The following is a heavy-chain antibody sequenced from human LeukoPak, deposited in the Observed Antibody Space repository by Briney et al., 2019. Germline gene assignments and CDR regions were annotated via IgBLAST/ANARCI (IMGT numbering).Heavy chain of an antibody. Sequence: PGGSLRLSCAASGFTVNTNYISWVRRAPGKGLEGVSIIYSGGNTYYADSVKGRFTISRDNSKNTLYLQMNTLRVEDTAMYYCTRYWGSGNAFDIWGQGTMVTVSS. J-gene: IGHJ3*02. CDR2: IYSGGNT. D-gene: IGHD7-27*01. CDR1: GFTVNTNY. V-gene: IGHV3-53*01. CDR3: TRYWGSGNAFDI.